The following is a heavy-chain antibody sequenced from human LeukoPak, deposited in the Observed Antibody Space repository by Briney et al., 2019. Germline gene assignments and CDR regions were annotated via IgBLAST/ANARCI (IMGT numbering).Heavy chain of an antibody. CDR3: ARGEYDFWISDY. Sequence: ASVKVSCKASGYTLTGYYMHWVRQAPGQGLEWMGWINPNSGGTNYAQKFQGRVTMTRDTSISTAYMELSRLRSDDTAVYYCARGEYDFWISDYWGQGTLVTVSS. V-gene: IGHV1-2*02. CDR1: GYTLTGYY. D-gene: IGHD3-3*01. J-gene: IGHJ4*02. CDR2: INPNSGGT.